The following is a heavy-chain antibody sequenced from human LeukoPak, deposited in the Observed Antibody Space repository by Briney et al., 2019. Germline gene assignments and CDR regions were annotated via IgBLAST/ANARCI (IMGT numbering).Heavy chain of an antibody. D-gene: IGHD6-19*01. CDR3: ARTNRIAVAGTDY. CDR2: IYYSGST. CDR1: GGSISSSSYY. V-gene: IGHV4-39*01. Sequence: SETLSLTCTVFGGSISSSSYYWGWIRQPPGKGLEWIGSIYYSGSTYYNPSLKSRVTISVDTSKNQFSLKLSSVTAADTAVYYCARTNRIAVAGTDYWGQGTLVTVSS. J-gene: IGHJ4*02.